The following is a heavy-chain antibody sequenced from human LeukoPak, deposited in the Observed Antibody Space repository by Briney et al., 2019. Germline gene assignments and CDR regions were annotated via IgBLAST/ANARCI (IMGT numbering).Heavy chain of an antibody. D-gene: IGHD6-19*01. J-gene: IGHJ5*02. Sequence: GGSLRLSCAASGFTFSSYAMHWVRQAPGKGLEWVAVISYDGSNKYYADSVKGRFTISRDNAKNSLYLQMNSLRAEDTAVYYCARDPSSGWYLKGWFDPWGQGTLVTVSS. CDR2: ISYDGSNK. CDR1: GFTFSSYA. V-gene: IGHV3-30*04. CDR3: ARDPSSGWYLKGWFDP.